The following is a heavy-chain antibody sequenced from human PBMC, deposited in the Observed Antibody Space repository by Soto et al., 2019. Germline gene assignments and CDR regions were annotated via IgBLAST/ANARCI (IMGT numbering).Heavy chain of an antibody. CDR2: IDPSDSYT. CDR3: ARFRGYDILTGYYLPYYYYGMDV. Sequence: GESLKISCKGSGYSFTSYWISWVRQMPGKCLEWMGRIDPSDSYTNYSPSFQGHVTISADKSISTAYLQWSSLKASDTAMYYCARFRGYDILTGYYLPYYYYGMDVWGQGTTVTVSS. CDR1: GYSFTSYW. D-gene: IGHD3-9*01. V-gene: IGHV5-10-1*01. J-gene: IGHJ6*02.